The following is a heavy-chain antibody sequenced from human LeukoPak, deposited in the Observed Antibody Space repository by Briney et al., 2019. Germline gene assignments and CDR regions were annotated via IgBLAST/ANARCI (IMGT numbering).Heavy chain of an antibody. CDR1: GFTFSDYA. J-gene: IGHJ4*02. D-gene: IGHD6-6*01. CDR3: TRGLYSSSSVYFDY. V-gene: IGHV3-49*04. CDR2: IRSKAYGGTT. Sequence: GGSLRLSCTASGFTFSDYAMSWVGQAPGKGLEWVGFIRSKAYGGTTEYAASVKDRFTISRDESKNIAYLQMNSLKTEDTALYYCTRGLYSSSSVYFDYWGQGTLVTVSS.